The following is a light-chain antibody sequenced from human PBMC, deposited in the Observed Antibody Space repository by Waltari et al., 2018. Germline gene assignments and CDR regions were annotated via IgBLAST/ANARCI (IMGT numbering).Light chain of an antibody. V-gene: IGKV3-20*01. CDR1: QRVDSTY. CDR3: HQHDRSPES. J-gene: IGKJ1*01. Sequence: ELLLTQSPGTPSLSPGERATLSCRGSQRVDSTYLAWHQQKPGQAPRLLIYDASNRATGIPDRSSGSGSGTDFTLTISRLAPEDFAVYYCHQHDRSPESFGQGTKVEMK. CDR2: DAS.